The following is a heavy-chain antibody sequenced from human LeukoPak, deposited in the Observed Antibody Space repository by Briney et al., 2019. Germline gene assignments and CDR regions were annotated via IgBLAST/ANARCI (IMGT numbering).Heavy chain of an antibody. CDR3: AKYLSSGLNYGMDV. Sequence: GGSLRPSCAASGFTFSNAWMNWVRQAPGKGLEWVGRIKSKTDGGTTDYAAPVKGRFTISRDDSKNTLYLQMNSLRAEDTAVYFCAKYLSSGLNYGMDVWGQGTTVTVSS. D-gene: IGHD6-25*01. CDR1: GFTFSNAW. J-gene: IGHJ6*02. CDR2: IKSKTDGGTT. V-gene: IGHV3-15*07.